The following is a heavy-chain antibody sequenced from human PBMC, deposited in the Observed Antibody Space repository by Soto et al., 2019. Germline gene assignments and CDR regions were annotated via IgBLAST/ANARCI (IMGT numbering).Heavy chain of an antibody. CDR2: ISHLGST. CDR1: GVSFSSYY. Sequence: QVQLQESGPGLVKPSETLSLTCTVSGVSFSSYYWSWIRQTPRKGLEWIGYISHLGSTNYNPSLRSRVTISVDTSKNQFSLKLRSVTAADTAVYYCARLRDSPGYAGFDWFDPWGQGTLVTVSS. D-gene: IGHD2-2*01. J-gene: IGHJ5*02. CDR3: ARLRDSPGYAGFDWFDP. V-gene: IGHV4-59*08.